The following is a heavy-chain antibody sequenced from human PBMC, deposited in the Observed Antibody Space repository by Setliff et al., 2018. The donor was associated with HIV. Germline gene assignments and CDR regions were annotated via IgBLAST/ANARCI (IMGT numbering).Heavy chain of an antibody. V-gene: IGHV3-21*01. CDR2: TSSSGTYI. J-gene: IGHJ4*02. CDR1: GFNFSTHT. D-gene: IGHD2-15*01. Sequence: GSLRLSCAASGFNFSTHTMNWIRQAPGKGLEWVSSTSSSGTYIYYADSMKGRFTSSRDNAKNSLYLQMNSLRAEDTAVYFCARGVPGICSGGTCYLEYWGQGALVTVSS. CDR3: ARGVPGICSGGTCYLEY.